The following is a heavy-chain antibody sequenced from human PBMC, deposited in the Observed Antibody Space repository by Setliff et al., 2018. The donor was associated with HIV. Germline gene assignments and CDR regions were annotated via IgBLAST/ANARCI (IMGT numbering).Heavy chain of an antibody. V-gene: IGHV4-59*01. CDR1: GGSMSSYY. Sequence: PSETLSLTCTVSGGSMSSYYWSWIRQPPGKGLEWIGYVYHSGGTNYNPSLKSRVTISVDTSKNQFSLKLSSVTAADTAVYYCARGPNYFDSSGYSYYFDYWGQGTLVTVSS. J-gene: IGHJ4*02. CDR2: VYHSGGT. D-gene: IGHD3-22*01. CDR3: ARGPNYFDSSGYSYYFDY.